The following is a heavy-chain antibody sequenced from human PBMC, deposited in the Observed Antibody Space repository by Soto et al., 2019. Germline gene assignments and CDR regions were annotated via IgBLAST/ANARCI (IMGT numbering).Heavy chain of an antibody. V-gene: IGHV3-23*01. CDR1: GFTFRSYA. CDR3: ARTEPLRYFDSSWFDP. CDR2: ISYTGGNT. Sequence: GGSLRLSCAASGFTFRSYAMNWVRRISYTGGNTYYADSVKGRFTISRGNSKVTLYLQMSSLRAEDTAGYYCARTEPLRYFDSSWFDPWGQGTLVTVSS. D-gene: IGHD3-9*01. J-gene: IGHJ5*02.